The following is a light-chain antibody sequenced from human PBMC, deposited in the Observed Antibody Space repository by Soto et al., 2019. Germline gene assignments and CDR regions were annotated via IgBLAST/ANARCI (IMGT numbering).Light chain of an antibody. Sequence: EIVLTQSPGTLSLSPGERATLSCRASQSVSSSYLAWYQQKPGQAPRLLIYGASSRATGIPDRFSGSVSGTGFTLTISRLEPADFAVYYCQQYGSSPPWTFGQGTKVHIK. CDR2: GAS. J-gene: IGKJ1*01. V-gene: IGKV3-20*01. CDR1: QSVSSSY. CDR3: QQYGSSPPWT.